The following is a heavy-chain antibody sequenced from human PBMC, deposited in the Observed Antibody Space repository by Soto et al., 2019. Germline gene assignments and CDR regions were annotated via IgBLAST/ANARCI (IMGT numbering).Heavy chain of an antibody. CDR3: ASLWSGYYQNYYMDV. V-gene: IGHV3-66*01. J-gene: IGHJ6*03. CDR1: GFTVSSNY. CDR2: IYSGGST. D-gene: IGHD3-3*01. Sequence: GGSLRLSCAASGFTVSSNYMSWVRQAPGKGLEWVSVIYSGGSTYYADSVKGRFTISRDNSKNTLYLQMNSLRAEDTAVYYCASLWSGYYQNYYMDVWGKGT.